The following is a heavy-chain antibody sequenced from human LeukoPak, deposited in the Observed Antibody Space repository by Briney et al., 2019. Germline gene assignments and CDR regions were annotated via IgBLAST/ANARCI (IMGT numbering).Heavy chain of an antibody. CDR3: ARVQYIAAAGTIWYDP. V-gene: IGHV3-21*01. Sequence: PGGSLRLSCAASGFTFSSYSMNWVRQAPGKGLEWVSSISSSSSYIYYADSVKGRLTISRDNAKNSLYLQMNSLRAEDTAVYYCARVQYIAAAGTIWYDPWGQGTLVTVSS. CDR1: GFTFSSYS. CDR2: ISSSSSYI. D-gene: IGHD6-13*01. J-gene: IGHJ5*02.